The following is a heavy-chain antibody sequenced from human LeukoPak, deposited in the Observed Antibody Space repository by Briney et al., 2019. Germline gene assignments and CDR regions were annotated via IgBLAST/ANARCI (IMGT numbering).Heavy chain of an antibody. D-gene: IGHD4-17*01. CDR3: ARDLGSYGDYVLDY. J-gene: IGHJ4*02. Sequence: SETLSLTCTVSGGSISSSSYYWGWIRQPPGKGLEWIGSIYYSGSTYYNPSLRSRVTILVDTSKNQFSLKLSSVTAADTAVYYCARDLGSYGDYVLDYWGQGTLVTVSS. CDR2: IYYSGST. V-gene: IGHV4-39*07. CDR1: GGSISSSSYY.